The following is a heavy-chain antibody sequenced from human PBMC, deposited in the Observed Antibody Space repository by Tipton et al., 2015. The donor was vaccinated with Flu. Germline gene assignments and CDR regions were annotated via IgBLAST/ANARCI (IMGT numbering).Heavy chain of an antibody. D-gene: IGHD1-14*01. CDR3: ARGPRYSRFFRI. Sequence: TLSLTCAVYGGSFSGYYWSWIRQPPGKGLEWIGEINHSGSTNYTPSLKSRVTISVDTSKNQFSLKLSSVTAADTAVYYCARGPRYSRFFRIWGQWTMVTVSS. V-gene: IGHV4-34*01. J-gene: IGHJ3*02. CDR2: INHSGST. CDR1: GGSFSGYY.